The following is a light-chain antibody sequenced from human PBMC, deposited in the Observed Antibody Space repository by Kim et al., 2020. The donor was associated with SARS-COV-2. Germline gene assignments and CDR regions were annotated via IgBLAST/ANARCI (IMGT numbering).Light chain of an antibody. J-gene: IGKJ1*01. V-gene: IGKV3D-15*01. CDR2: DAS. CDR1: QNVYSD. CDR3: HQLRSWPPWT. Sequence: PGQRVSLSCRASQNVYSDVAWFHQKPGQAPRLLFYDASTSATGIPARFSGSESGTEFTLTISSLQSEDSAVYFCHQLRSWPPWTFGPGTKVDIK.